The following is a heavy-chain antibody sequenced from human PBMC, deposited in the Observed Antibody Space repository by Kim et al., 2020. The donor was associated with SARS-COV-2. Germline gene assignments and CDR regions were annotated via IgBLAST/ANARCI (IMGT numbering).Heavy chain of an antibody. CDR3: AREYIVVVPAHPYYYYGMDV. J-gene: IGHJ6*02. Sequence: RFTISRDNSKTTLYLQMNSLRAEDTAVYYCAREYIVVVPAHPYYYYGMDVWGQGTTVTVSS. V-gene: IGHV3-30*01. D-gene: IGHD2-2*01.